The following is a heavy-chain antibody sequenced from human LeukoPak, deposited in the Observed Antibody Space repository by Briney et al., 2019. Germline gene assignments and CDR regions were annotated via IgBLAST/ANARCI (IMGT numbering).Heavy chain of an antibody. CDR1: GYSFTSYW. V-gene: IGHV5-51*01. J-gene: IGHJ5*02. Sequence: GESLQISCKGSGYSFTSYWIGWVRQMPGKGLEWMGIIYPGDSDTRYSPSFQGQVTISADKSISTAYLQWSSLKASDTAMYYCARIPIAAAGTSHWFDPWGQGTLVTVSS. CDR2: IYPGDSDT. CDR3: ARIPIAAAGTSHWFDP. D-gene: IGHD6-13*01.